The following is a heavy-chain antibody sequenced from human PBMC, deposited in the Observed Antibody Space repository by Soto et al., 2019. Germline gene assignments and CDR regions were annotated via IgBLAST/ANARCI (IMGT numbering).Heavy chain of an antibody. CDR1: GFTVSGNY. CDR3: ASTRGSSYDY. D-gene: IGHD6-6*01. CDR2: IYNGGGT. V-gene: IGHV3-53*02. Sequence: EVPLVETGEGWIQPGGALRLSCAAFGFTVSGNYMSWVRQAPGKGLEWVSVIYNGGGTYYADSVKGGFTISRDNSKNTLYLQMNSLRAEDTAVYYCASTRGSSYDYWGQGTLVTVSS. J-gene: IGHJ4*02.